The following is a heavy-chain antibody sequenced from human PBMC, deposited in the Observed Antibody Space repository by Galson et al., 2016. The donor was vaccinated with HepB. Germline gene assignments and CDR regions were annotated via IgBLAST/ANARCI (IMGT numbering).Heavy chain of an antibody. CDR2: IFHNGSA. CDR3: ARSYIELAHYYYYAMDV. CDR1: GGSIDTTNW. J-gene: IGHJ6*02. Sequence: SETLSLTCAVSGGSIDTTNWWSWVRQPPGKGLEWIGDIFHNGSANYNPSLKSRVTISVDRSESQFSLKLSSVTAADTAIYYCARSYIELAHYYYYAMDVWGHGTSVIVSS. D-gene: IGHD2-8*02. V-gene: IGHV4-4*02.